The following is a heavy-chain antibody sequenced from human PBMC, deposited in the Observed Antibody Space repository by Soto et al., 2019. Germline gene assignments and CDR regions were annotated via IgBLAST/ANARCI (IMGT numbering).Heavy chain of an antibody. CDR3: TMIPRTGRGAPFAT. CDR2: VRSERYGGTA. Sequence: QVVESGGGLVKPGQSLRLSCAGSGFTFRDYAVAGFRQTPGKGLQCIGFVRSERYGGTADYAASVRGRFVISRDDYPGVAYLQMDSLTSGDTGVYHCTMIPRTGRGAPFATWGRGTLVTVAS. V-gene: IGHV3-49*05. J-gene: IGHJ5*02. CDR1: GFTFRDYA. D-gene: IGHD2-15*01.